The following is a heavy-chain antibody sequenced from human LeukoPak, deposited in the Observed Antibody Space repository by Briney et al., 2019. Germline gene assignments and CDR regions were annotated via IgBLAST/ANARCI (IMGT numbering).Heavy chain of an antibody. CDR2: ISSSSSYI. CDR1: GFTFSSYE. CDR3: ARGGYGSSWGDFEY. V-gene: IGHV3-21*01. D-gene: IGHD6-19*01. Sequence: GSLRLSCAASGFTFSSYEMNWVRQAPGTGLEWVSSISSSSSYIYYADSVKARFTISRDDAKNSLYLQMNSLRAEDTGVYYCARGGYGSSWGDFEYWGQGTLVTVSS. J-gene: IGHJ4*02.